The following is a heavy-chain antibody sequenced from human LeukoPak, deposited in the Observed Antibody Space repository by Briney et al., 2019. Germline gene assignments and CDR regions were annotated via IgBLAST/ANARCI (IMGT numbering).Heavy chain of an antibody. D-gene: IGHD3-22*01. CDR1: GFTFGDYA. V-gene: IGHV3-49*04. Sequence: PGGSLRLSCTASGFTFGDYAMSWVRQAPGKGLEWVGFIRSKAYGGTTEYAASVKGRFTISRDDSKSIAYLQMNSLKTEDTAVYYCNPTYYYDSSGYYLTYYFDYWGQGTLVTVSS. J-gene: IGHJ4*02. CDR3: NPTYYYDSSGYYLTYYFDY. CDR2: IRSKAYGGTT.